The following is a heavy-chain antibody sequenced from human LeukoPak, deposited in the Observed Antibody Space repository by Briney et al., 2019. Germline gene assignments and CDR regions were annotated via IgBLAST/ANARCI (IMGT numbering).Heavy chain of an antibody. V-gene: IGHV3-30-3*01. Sequence: GGSLRLSCAASGFTFSSYAMHWVRQAPGKGLEWVAVISYDGSNKYYADSVKGRFTISRDNSKNTLYPQMNSLRAEDTAVYYCARDLVDYSNYEDDWRWVFDYWGQGTLVTVSS. CDR3: ARDLVDYSNYEDDWRWVFDY. CDR2: ISYDGSNK. CDR1: GFTFSSYA. D-gene: IGHD4-11*01. J-gene: IGHJ4*02.